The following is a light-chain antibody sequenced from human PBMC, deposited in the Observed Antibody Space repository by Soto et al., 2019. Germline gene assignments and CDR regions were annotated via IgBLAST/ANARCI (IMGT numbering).Light chain of an antibody. CDR3: CSYAGSSTYV. Sequence: QSALAQPASVSWSPGQSITISCTGTSGDVGSYNLVSWYQQHPGKAPKVMIYEVSKRPSGVPNRFSGSKSGYTASLTISGLQAEDEADYYCCSYAGSSTYVFGTGTKVTVL. CDR1: SGDVGSYNL. CDR2: EVS. V-gene: IGLV2-23*02. J-gene: IGLJ1*01.